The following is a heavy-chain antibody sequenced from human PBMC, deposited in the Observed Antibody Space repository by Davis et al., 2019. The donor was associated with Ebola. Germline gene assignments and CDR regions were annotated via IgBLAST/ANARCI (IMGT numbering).Heavy chain of an antibody. J-gene: IGHJ4*02. V-gene: IGHV3-23*01. D-gene: IGHD3-10*01. Sequence: GESLKISCAASGFSFSRTDMNWFRQAPGRGPEWVSNINGGGGDTYYADSVKGRFTISRDDSRNTVFLYMDRLRVEDTALYYCARHDSGVHSTAEYWGRGTLVTVSS. CDR1: GFSFSRTD. CDR3: ARHDSGVHSTAEY. CDR2: INGGGGDT.